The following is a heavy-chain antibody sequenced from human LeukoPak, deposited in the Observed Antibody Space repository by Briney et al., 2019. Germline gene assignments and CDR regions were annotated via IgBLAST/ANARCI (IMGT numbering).Heavy chain of an antibody. V-gene: IGHV3-23*01. CDR1: GFTFTHYG. J-gene: IGHJ5*02. D-gene: IGHD2-15*01. CDR2: LISSGAST. Sequence: GGSLRLSCAASGFTFTHYGMNWVRQAPGEGLEWVSGLISSGASTYYADSVKGRFTISRDNSKNTLYLQMNSLRAEDTAVYYCAKDQEDIVVVVAAISWFDPWGQGTLVTVSS. CDR3: AKDQEDIVVVVAAISWFDP.